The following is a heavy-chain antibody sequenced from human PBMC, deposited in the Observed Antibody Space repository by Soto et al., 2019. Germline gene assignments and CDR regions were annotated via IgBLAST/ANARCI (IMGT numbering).Heavy chain of an antibody. CDR1: GFTFRSSA. D-gene: IGHD4-17*01. CDR2: ISGDAGRT. Sequence: EVQLLESGGGLVQPGGSQRLSCAASGFTFRSSAMSWVRQAPGKGLEWISAISGDAGRTYYADSVKGRFTISRDNSKNTLYLQMNTLTAEDTAVYYCAKGGNDYGDYAVSVRGFYYYYMDVWGKGTRVTVSS. J-gene: IGHJ6*03. V-gene: IGHV3-23*01. CDR3: AKGGNDYGDYAVSVRGFYYYYMDV.